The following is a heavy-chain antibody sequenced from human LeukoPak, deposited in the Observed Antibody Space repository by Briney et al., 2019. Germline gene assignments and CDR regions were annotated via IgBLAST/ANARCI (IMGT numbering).Heavy chain of an antibody. D-gene: IGHD2-2*01. J-gene: IGHJ6*03. CDR1: GYSLSSGYY. Sequence: PSETLSLTCAVSGYSLSSGYYWGWIRQPPGKGLEWIGSIYHSGSTYYNPSLKSRVTISVDTSKNQFSLKLSSVSAADTAVYYCERASTPYYYMDVWGKGTTVTVSS. CDR3: ERASTPYYYMDV. CDR2: IYHSGST. V-gene: IGHV4-38-2*01.